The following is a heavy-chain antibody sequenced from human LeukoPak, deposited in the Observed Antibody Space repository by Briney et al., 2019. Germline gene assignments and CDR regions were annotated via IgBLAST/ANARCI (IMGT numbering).Heavy chain of an antibody. J-gene: IGHJ5*02. D-gene: IGHD3-22*01. CDR2: INHSGST. CDR1: GGSISSYY. CDR3: ARGTVFGYDRFDP. V-gene: IGHV4-34*01. Sequence: PSETLSLTCTVSGGSISSYYWSWVRQPPGKGLEWIGEINHSGSTNYNPSLKSRVTISVDTSKNQFSLKLSSVTAADTAVYYCARGTVFGYDRFDPWGQGTLVTVSS.